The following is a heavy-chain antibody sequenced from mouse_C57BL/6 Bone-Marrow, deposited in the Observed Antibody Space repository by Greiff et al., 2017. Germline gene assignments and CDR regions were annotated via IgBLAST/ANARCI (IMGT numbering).Heavy chain of an antibody. V-gene: IGHV1-55*01. Sequence: QVQLQQPGAELVKPGASVKMSCKASGYTFTSYWITWVQHRPGQSLEWIGDIYPTSGRTNYNEKFKSKAILTVDTSSNTAYMQLSSLTSEDSAVFDCARSGPLGRSFDYWGQGTTLTVSS. D-gene: IGHD4-1*01. CDR1: GYTFTSYW. J-gene: IGHJ2*01. CDR3: ARSGPLGRSFDY. CDR2: IYPTSGRT.